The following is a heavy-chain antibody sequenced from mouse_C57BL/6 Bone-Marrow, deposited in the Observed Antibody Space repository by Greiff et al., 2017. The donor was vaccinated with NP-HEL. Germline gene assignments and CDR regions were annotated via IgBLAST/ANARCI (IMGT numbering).Heavy chain of an antibody. V-gene: IGHV1-69*01. J-gene: IGHJ2*01. CDR2: IDPSDSYT. D-gene: IGHD1-1*01. CDR3: ARLTTVVADYFDY. CDR1: GYTFTSYW. Sequence: QVQLQQSGAELVMPGASVKLSCKASGYTFTSYWMHWVKQRPGQGLEWIGEIDPSDSYTNYNQKFKGKSTLTVDKSSSTAYMQLSSLTSEDSAVYYCARLTTVVADYFDYWGQGTTLTVSS.